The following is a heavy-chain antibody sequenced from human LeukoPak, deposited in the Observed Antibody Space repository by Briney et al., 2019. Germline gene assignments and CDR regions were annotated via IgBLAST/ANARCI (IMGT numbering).Heavy chain of an antibody. Sequence: ALVKVSCKASGYTFTGYYMHWVRQAPGQGLEWMGIINPSGGRTSYAQKFQGRVTMTRDTSTSTVYMELSSLRSEDTAVYYCARDQRYYDSSGHLDYWGQGTLVTVSS. CDR2: INPSGGRT. CDR3: ARDQRYYDSSGHLDY. D-gene: IGHD3-22*01. J-gene: IGHJ4*02. CDR1: GYTFTGYY. V-gene: IGHV1-46*01.